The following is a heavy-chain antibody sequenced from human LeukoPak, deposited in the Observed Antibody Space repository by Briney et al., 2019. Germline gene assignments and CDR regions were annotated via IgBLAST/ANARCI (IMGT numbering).Heavy chain of an antibody. V-gene: IGHV3-9*01. J-gene: IGHJ4*01. CDR1: GFTFDDYA. Sequence: GGSLRLSCAASGFTFDDYAMHWVRQAPGKGLEWVSGISWNSGSIGYADSVKGRFTISRDNAKNSLYLQMNSLRVEDTAVYYCAREWEVLDYWGHGTLVTVSS. D-gene: IGHD1-26*01. CDR2: ISWNSGSI. CDR3: AREWEVLDY.